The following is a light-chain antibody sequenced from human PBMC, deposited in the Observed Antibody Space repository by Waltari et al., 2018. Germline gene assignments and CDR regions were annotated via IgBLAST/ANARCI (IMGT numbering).Light chain of an antibody. J-gene: IGKJ4*01. V-gene: IGKV6-21*01. CDR3: HQNSGSPT. Sequence: EIVLIQYPHFQAVTPTEKVTITCRASQNIYSGLHWYQQKPDQSPKLLIKYASQSLSGVPSRFSGSGSGTDFTLTINSLEPEDAATYYCHQNSGSPTFGGGTKVEIK. CDR1: QNIYSG. CDR2: YAS.